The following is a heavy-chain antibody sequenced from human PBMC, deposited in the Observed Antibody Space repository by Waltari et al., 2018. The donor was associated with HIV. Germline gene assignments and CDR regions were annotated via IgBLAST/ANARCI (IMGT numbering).Heavy chain of an antibody. CDR3: TRALAY. V-gene: IGHV3-73*02. D-gene: IGHD3-16*01. CDR1: GFTFSASA. Sequence: EVQLVESGGGLVQPGGSLRVSCAASGFTFSASAIHWVRQASGKGLEWVGRIRMRGNRYAKAYGASVKGRFTVSRDDSKNTAYLQMNNLKTEDTAVYYCTRALAYWGQGTLVTVSP. J-gene: IGHJ4*02. CDR2: IRMRGNRYAK.